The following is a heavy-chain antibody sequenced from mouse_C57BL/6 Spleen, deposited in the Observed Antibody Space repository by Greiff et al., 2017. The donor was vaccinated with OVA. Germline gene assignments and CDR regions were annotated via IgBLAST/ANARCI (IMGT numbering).Heavy chain of an antibody. CDR1: GYTFTSYW. J-gene: IGHJ3*01. V-gene: IGHV1-64*01. D-gene: IGHD2-5*01. Sequence: QVQLQQPGAELVKPGASVKLSCKASGYTFTSYWMHWVKQRPGQGLEWIGMIHPNSGSTNYNEKFKSKATLTVDKSSSTAYMQLSSLTSEDSAVYYCARSNYSNYVWFAYWGQGTLVTDSA. CDR2: IHPNSGST. CDR3: ARSNYSNYVWFAY.